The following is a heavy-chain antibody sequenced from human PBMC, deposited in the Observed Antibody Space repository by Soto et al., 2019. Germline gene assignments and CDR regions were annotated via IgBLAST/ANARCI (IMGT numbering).Heavy chain of an antibody. V-gene: IGHV1-18*01. Sequence: GASVKVSCKASGYTFTSYGISWVRQAPGQGLEWMGWISAYNGNTNYAQKLQGRVTMTTDTSTSTAYMELRSLRSDDTAVYYCARMERGDDFWSGYFGGPSPGGMDVWGQGTTVTVSS. D-gene: IGHD3-3*01. J-gene: IGHJ6*02. CDR2: ISAYNGNT. CDR1: GYTFTSYG. CDR3: ARMERGDDFWSGYFGGPSPGGMDV.